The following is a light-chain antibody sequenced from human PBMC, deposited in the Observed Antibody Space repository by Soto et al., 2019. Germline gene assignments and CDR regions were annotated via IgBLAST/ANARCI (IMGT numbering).Light chain of an antibody. CDR3: QHYNSYSEA. CDR2: KAS. J-gene: IGKJ4*02. Sequence: DIQMTQSPSTLSGSVGDRVTITCRASQTISSWLAWYQQKPGEAPKLLIYKASTLKSGVPSRFSGSGSGTEFTLTSSSLQPDDFATYYCQHYNSYSEAFGGGAKVELK. V-gene: IGKV1-5*03. CDR1: QTISSW.